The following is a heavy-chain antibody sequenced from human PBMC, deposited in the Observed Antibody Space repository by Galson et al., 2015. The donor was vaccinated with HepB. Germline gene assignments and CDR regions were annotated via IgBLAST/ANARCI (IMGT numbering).Heavy chain of an antibody. Sequence: SLRLSCAASGFTFTNFAMSWVRQVPGEGLEWVSSISGRDGSTYYADSVRGRFTISRDNSKNTLYLQMSSLRAEDTALYYCAKGERVIPVAGYFDYWGQGTLVTVSS. CDR2: ISGRDGST. V-gene: IGHV3-23*01. CDR3: AKGERVIPVAGYFDY. J-gene: IGHJ4*02. CDR1: GFTFTNFA. D-gene: IGHD6-19*01.